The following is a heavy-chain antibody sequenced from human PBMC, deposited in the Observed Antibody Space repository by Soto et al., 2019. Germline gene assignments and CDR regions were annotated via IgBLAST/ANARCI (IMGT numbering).Heavy chain of an antibody. CDR2: ISGGGETT. Sequence: EVQLLESGGGLVQPGGSRSLSGAPPGFTFSSYAMWWVPRAPGRGLECVSAISGGGETTYYADSVKGRFTISRDNSKNTLYLQMNSLRAEDTAVYYCAFNSGSGSYYFDYWGQGTLVTVSS. D-gene: IGHD3-10*01. J-gene: IGHJ4*02. V-gene: IGHV3-23*01. CDR1: GFTFSSYA. CDR3: AFNSGSGSYYFDY.